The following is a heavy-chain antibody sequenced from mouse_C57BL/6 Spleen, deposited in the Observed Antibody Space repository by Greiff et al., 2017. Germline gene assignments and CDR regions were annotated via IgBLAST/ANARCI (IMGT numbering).Heavy chain of an antibody. CDR1: GFTFSSYG. V-gene: IGHV5-6*02. CDR3: ARHTTVVAPYWYFDV. J-gene: IGHJ1*03. Sequence: EVKLVESGGDLVKPGGSLKLSCAASGFTFSSYGMSWVRQTPDKRLEWVTTISSGGSYTYYPDSVKGRFTISRDHAKNTLYLQMSSLKSEDTAMYYCARHTTVVAPYWYFDVWGTGTTVTVSS. D-gene: IGHD1-1*01. CDR2: ISSGGSYT.